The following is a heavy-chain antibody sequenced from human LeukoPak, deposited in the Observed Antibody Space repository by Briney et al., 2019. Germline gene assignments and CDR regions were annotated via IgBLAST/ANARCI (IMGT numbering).Heavy chain of an antibody. CDR2: ISGSADNT. J-gene: IGHJ4*02. CDR1: GFTFSSYA. D-gene: IGHD6-19*01. Sequence: PGGSLRLSCAASGFTFSSYAMSWVRQATGKGLEWVSAISGSADNTYYADSVKGRFTISRDNSKNTLYLQMNSLRAEDTAVYYCAKGTGYSSGWAFDYWGQGTLVTVSS. CDR3: AKGTGYSSGWAFDY. V-gene: IGHV3-23*01.